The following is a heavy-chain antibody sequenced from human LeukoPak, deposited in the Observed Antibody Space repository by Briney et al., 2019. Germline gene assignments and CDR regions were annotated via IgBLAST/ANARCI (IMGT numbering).Heavy chain of an antibody. Sequence: PSETLSLTCTVSGTSISSYYWSWIRQPAGKGLEWIGRIYTSGSTYYNPSLKSRVTISVDTSKNQFSLKLSSVTAADTAVYYCASELVPAAMNDYWGQGTLVTVSS. CDR3: ASELVPAAMNDY. CDR1: GTSISSYY. D-gene: IGHD2-2*01. V-gene: IGHV4-4*07. J-gene: IGHJ4*02. CDR2: IYTSGST.